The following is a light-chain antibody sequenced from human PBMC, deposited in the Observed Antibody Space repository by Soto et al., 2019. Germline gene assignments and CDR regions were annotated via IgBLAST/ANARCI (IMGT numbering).Light chain of an antibody. CDR1: QSIYTW. J-gene: IGKJ1*01. CDR3: QQYNSYSWT. CDR2: DAS. V-gene: IGKV1-5*01. Sequence: DIQITQVPFTLSASVGDRVTIPCPASQSIYTWFAWYQQKPGQAPKLRIYDASSLQSGVPSRFSGSASGTDFTLTISSLQPDDFATYCCQQYNSYSWTFGQGTKVDI.